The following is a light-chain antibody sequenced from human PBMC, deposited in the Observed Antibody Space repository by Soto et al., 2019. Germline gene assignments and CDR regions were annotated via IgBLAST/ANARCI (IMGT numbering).Light chain of an antibody. Sequence: QSVLTQPPSVSGAPGQRVTISCTGSSSNIGAGYDVHWYQHLPGTAPKLLIYDNSNRPSGVPDRFSGSKSGTSASLAITGLQAEDEADYYCQSDDSSLSAPYVFGTGTKVTVL. V-gene: IGLV1-40*01. CDR2: DNS. CDR3: QSDDSSLSAPYV. CDR1: SSNIGAGYD. J-gene: IGLJ1*01.